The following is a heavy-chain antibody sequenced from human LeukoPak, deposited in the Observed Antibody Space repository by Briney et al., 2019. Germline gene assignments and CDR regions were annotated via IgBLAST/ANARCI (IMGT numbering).Heavy chain of an antibody. CDR3: ARAGGRNGYWRSTLWFDT. CDR2: INHSGST. J-gene: IGHJ5*02. V-gene: IGHV4-34*01. CDR1: GGSFSGYY. D-gene: IGHD2-2*03. Sequence: SETLSLTCAVYGGSFSGYYWSWIRQPPGKGLEWIGEINHSGSTNYNPSLKSRVTIAVDTSKNQLSLEMSSVTAAAWGVYYCARAGGRNGYWRSTLWFDTWGQGNLVTVSS.